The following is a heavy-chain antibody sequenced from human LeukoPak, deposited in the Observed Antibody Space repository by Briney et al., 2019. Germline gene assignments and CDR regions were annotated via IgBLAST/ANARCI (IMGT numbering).Heavy chain of an antibody. CDR1: GFTFSSYG. D-gene: IGHD4-17*01. CDR2: ISGSGGST. V-gene: IGHV3-23*01. J-gene: IGHJ4*02. Sequence: PGGSLRLSCAASGFTFSSYGMSWVRQAPGKGLEWVSAISGSGGSTYYADSVKGRFTISRDNSKNTLYLQINSLRAEDTAVYYCARGQTPSDYSSFDYWGQGTLVTVSS. CDR3: ARGQTPSDYSSFDY.